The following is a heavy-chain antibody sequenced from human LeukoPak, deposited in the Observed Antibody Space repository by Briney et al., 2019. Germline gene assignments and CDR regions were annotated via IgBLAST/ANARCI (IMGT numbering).Heavy chain of an antibody. V-gene: IGHV3-7*03. J-gene: IGHJ6*02. CDR2: VNRDGSET. CDR1: GFALSSHW. Sequence: GSLRLSCAASGFALSSHWITWVRQVPGRGPEWVANVNRDGSETYYLDSVKGRFTISKDNAKNSLYLQMNSLRAEDTALYYCARNNGMDVWGQGTTVIVSS. CDR3: ARNNGMDV.